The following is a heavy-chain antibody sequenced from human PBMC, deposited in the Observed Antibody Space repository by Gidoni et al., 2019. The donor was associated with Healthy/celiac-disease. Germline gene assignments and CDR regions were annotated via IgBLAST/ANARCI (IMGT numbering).Heavy chain of an antibody. J-gene: IGHJ4*02. CDR2: INHSGST. V-gene: IGHV4-34*01. CDR1: GGSFSGYY. Sequence: QVQLQQWGAGLLKPSETLSLTCAVYGGSFSGYYWSWIRQPPGKGLEWIGEINHSGSTNYNPSLKSRVTISVDTSKNQFSLKLSSVTAADTAVYYCARGVGISHSSSWYRYWGQGTLVTVSS. CDR3: ARGVGISHSSSWYRY. D-gene: IGHD6-13*01.